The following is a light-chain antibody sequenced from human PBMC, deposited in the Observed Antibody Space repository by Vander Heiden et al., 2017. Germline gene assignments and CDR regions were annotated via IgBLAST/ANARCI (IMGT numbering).Light chain of an antibody. CDR1: SLRVYY. Sequence: SSELIQDPAVAVALGQTVRITCQGDSLRVYYASWYQQKPGQAPVLVIYDKNIRPSGIPDRFSASSSGNRASLTITGAQAENGADYYCNSPDSSGSCVFGGGTKLTVL. CDR3: NSPDSSGSCV. V-gene: IGLV3-19*01. CDR2: DKN. J-gene: IGLJ3*02.